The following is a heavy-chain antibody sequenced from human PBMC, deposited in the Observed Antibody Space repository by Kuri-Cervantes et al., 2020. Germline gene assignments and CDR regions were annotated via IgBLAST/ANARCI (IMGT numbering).Heavy chain of an antibody. J-gene: IGHJ5*02. V-gene: IGHV4-61*01. CDR3: ARDLDWFDP. CDR1: GGSVSSGSYY. Sequence: GSLRLSCAVSGGSVSSGSYYWSWIRQPPGKGLEWIGYIYYSGSTYYNPSLKSRVTISVDTSKNQFSLKLSSVTAADTAVYYCARDLDWFDPWGQGALVTVSS. CDR2: IYYSGST.